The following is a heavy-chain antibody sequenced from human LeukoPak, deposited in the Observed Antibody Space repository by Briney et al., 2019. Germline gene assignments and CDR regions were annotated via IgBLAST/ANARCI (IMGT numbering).Heavy chain of an antibody. V-gene: IGHV3-30-3*01. J-gene: IGHJ4*02. CDR3: AKADLAGSSSSGLDY. CDR2: ISYDGSNK. CDR1: GYTFSSYA. Sequence: GGSLRLSCAASGYTFSSYAMHWVRQAPGKGLEWVAVISYDGSNKYYADSVKGRFTISRDNSKNTLYLQMNSLRAEDTAVYYCAKADLAGSSSSGLDYWGQGTLVTVSS. D-gene: IGHD6-6*01.